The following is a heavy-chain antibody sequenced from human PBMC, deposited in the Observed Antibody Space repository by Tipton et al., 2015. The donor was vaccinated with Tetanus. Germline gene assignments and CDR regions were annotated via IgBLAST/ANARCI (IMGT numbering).Heavy chain of an antibody. J-gene: IGHJ3*02. CDR1: GFTFADYA. Sequence: RSLRLSCAASGFTFADYAMHWVRQAPGKGLEWVSGISWNSGSIGYADSVKGRVTISRDNAKNSLYLQIHSLRAEDTALYYCAKRRDGYNSGSFDIWGQGTMVTVSS. CDR3: AKRRDGYNSGSFDI. CDR2: ISWNSGSI. D-gene: IGHD5-24*01. V-gene: IGHV3-9*01.